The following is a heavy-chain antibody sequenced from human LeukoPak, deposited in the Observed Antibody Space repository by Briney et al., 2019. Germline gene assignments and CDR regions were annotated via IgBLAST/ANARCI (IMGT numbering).Heavy chain of an antibody. Sequence: ASVTVSCKASGYTFTDYYMHWVRQAPGQGLEWIGWISPDSGRTGFAQKFQGRVTMTRDTSISTAYMELSRLGYDDTAVYYCARDTRSSYLQYYVDFWGKGTLVTVSS. D-gene: IGHD5-24*01. CDR2: ISPDSGRT. CDR3: ARDTRSSYLQYYVDF. CDR1: GYTFTDYY. V-gene: IGHV1-2*02. J-gene: IGHJ4*02.